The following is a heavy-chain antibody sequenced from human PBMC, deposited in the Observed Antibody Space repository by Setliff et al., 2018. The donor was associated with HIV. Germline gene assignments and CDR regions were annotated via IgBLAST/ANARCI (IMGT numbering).Heavy chain of an antibody. J-gene: IGHJ5*02. CDR2: MNPSSGNT. V-gene: IGHV1-8*01. CDR3: AGVPGGGGNWFDP. CDR1: GYSFINSG. Sequence: ASVKVSCKASGYSFINSGISWVRQAPGQGLEWMGWMNPSSGNTGYTQKFQGRVTMTRNTSITTAYMELSSLRSEDTAMYFCAGVPGGGGNWFDPWGQGTLVTVSS. D-gene: IGHD3-16*01.